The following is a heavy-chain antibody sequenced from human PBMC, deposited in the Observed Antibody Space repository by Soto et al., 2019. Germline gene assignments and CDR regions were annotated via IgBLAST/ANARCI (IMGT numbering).Heavy chain of an antibody. V-gene: IGHV3-33*01. J-gene: IGHJ4*02. CDR1: GFTFSSYG. Sequence: GALRFSCAASGFTFSSYGMHWVRQAPGKGLEWVAVIWYDGSNKYYADSVKGRFTISRDNSKNTLYLQMNSLRAEDTAVYYCASLGFYGDYDYWGQGTLVTVSS. D-gene: IGHD4-17*01. CDR2: IWYDGSNK. CDR3: ASLGFYGDYDY.